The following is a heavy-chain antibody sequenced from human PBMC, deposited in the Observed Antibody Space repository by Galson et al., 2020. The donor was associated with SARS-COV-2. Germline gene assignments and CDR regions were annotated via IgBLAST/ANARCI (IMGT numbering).Heavy chain of an antibody. CDR3: ARVERGYCSSTSCYIPGYYYYMDV. CDR1: GFTFSDYY. V-gene: IGHV3-11*05. CDR2: ISSSSSYT. J-gene: IGHJ6*03. D-gene: IGHD2-2*02. Sequence: KIGESLKISCAASGFTFSDYYMSWIRKAPGKGLERASYISSSSSYTNYADTVKGRFTISRDNAKNSLYLQMNSLRAEDTAVYYCARVERGYCSSTSCYIPGYYYYMDVWGKGTTVTVSS.